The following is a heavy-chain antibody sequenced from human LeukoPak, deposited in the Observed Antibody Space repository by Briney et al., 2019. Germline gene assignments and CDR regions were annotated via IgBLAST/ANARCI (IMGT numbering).Heavy chain of an antibody. V-gene: IGHV3-15*01. CDR3: TTDLCSSTSCSLDY. Sequence: GGSLRLSCAASGFTFSNAWMSWVRQVPGKGLEWVGRIKSKTDGGTTDYAAPVKGRFTISRDDSKNTLYLQMNSLKTEDTAVYYCTTDLCSSTSCSLDYWGQGTLVTVSS. D-gene: IGHD2-2*01. CDR1: GFTFSNAW. J-gene: IGHJ4*02. CDR2: IKSKTDGGTT.